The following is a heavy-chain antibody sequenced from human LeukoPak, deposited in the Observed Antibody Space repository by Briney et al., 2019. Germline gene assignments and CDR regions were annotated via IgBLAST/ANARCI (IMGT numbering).Heavy chain of an antibody. Sequence: GGSLRLSCAASGFTFRNYWMGWVRQAPGKGLEWVANTKPDGSAEYYADSVRGRFTTSRDNANNFLYLQMNSLRAEDTAVYYCARDGGLDYWGQGTLVTVSS. CDR1: GFTFRNYW. J-gene: IGHJ4*02. CDR2: TKPDGSAE. CDR3: ARDGGLDY. V-gene: IGHV3-7*01. D-gene: IGHD2-15*01.